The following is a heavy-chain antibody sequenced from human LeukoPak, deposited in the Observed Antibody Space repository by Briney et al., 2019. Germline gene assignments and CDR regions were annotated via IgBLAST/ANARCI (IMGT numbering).Heavy chain of an antibody. CDR1: GGSISSGDYY. J-gene: IGHJ4*02. CDR2: IYYSGST. V-gene: IGHV4-30-4*01. Sequence: SETLSLTCTVSGGSISSGDYYWSWIRQPPGKGLEWIGYIYYSGSTYYNPSLKSRVTISVDTSKNRFSLKLSSVTAADTAVYYCARTLWVKYYFDYWGQGTLVTVSS. D-gene: IGHD3-16*01. CDR3: ARTLWVKYYFDY.